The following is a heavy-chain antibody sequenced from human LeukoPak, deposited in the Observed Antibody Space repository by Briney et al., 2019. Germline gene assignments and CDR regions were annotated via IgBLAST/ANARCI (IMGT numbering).Heavy chain of an antibody. CDR3: AREGRASKPFDY. CDR2: IIPIFGTA. Sequence: SVKVSCKASGGTFSSYAISWVRQAPGQGLEWMGGIIPIFGTANYAQKFQGRVTITADESTSTAYMELSSLRSEDTAVYYCAREGRASKPFDYWGQGTLVTVSS. J-gene: IGHJ4*02. V-gene: IGHV1-69*13. CDR1: GGTFSSYA.